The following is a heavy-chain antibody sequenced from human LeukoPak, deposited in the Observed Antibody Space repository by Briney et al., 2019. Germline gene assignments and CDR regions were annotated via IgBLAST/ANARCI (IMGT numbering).Heavy chain of an antibody. V-gene: IGHV5-51*01. D-gene: IGHD2-15*01. J-gene: IGHJ6*02. CDR3: ARHDGGGGGSVAPSYFYGMDV. CDR1: GYSFTSYW. CDR2: IYPGDSDT. Sequence: GESLKISCKGSGYSFTSYWIGWVRQMPGKGLEWMGIIYPGDSDTRYSPSFQGQVTISADKSISTAYLQWSSLKASDTAMYYCARHDGGGGGSVAPSYFYGMDVWGQGTTVTVSS.